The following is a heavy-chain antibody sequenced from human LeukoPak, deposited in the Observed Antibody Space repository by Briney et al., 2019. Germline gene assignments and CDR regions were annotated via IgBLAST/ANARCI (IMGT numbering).Heavy chain of an antibody. J-gene: IGHJ6*03. CDR2: MNPNSGNT. CDR1: GYTLTSYD. D-gene: IGHD6-13*01. Sequence: GASVKVSCKASGYTLTSYDINWVRQATGQGLEWMGWMNPNSGNTGYAQKFQGRVTMTRNTSISTAYMELSSLRSEDTAVYYCARVSGYSSSWSWAYYYYYYMDVWGKGTTVTVSS. CDR3: ARVSGYSSSWSWAYYYYYYMDV. V-gene: IGHV1-8*01.